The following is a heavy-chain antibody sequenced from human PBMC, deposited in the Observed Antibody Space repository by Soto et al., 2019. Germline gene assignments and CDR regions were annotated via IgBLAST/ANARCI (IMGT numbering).Heavy chain of an antibody. D-gene: IGHD2-2*01. CDR2: ISYDGSNK. CDR3: ARAQRSSPIQYYYYGMDV. V-gene: IGHV3-30-3*01. J-gene: IGHJ6*02. CDR1: GFTFSSYA. Sequence: GGSLRLSCAASGFTFSSYAMHWVRQAPGKGLEWVAVISYDGSNKYYADSVKGRFTISRDNSKNTLYLQMNSLRAEDMAVYYCARAQRSSPIQYYYYGMDVWGQGTTVTVSS.